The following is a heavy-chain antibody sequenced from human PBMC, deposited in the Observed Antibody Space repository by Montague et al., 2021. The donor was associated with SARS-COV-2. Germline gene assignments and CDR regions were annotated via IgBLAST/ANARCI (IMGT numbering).Heavy chain of an antibody. J-gene: IGHJ4*02. CDR1: GDSVSSNIAT. D-gene: IGHD2-2*01. CDR2: TYNRSKWYN. V-gene: IGHV6-1*01. CDR3: ARIPVGSKYYFDF. Sequence: CAISGDSVSSNIATWNWIRQSPPRGLEWLGRTYNRSKWYNDYAESVKSRITIDPDTSKHRFSLHLNSVTPEDTAVYYCARIPVGSKYYFDFWGQGTLVTVSS.